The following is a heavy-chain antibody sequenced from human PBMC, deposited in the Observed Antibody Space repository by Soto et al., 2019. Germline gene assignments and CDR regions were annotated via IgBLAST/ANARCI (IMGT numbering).Heavy chain of an antibody. Sequence: QLQLQESGPGLVKPSETLSLTCTVSGGSISSSSYYWGWIRQPPGKGLEWIGSIYYSGSTYYNPSLKSRVTISVDTSKNQFSLKLSSVTAADTAVYYCARGSPDQELLWSRGELYNWFDPWGQGTLVTVSS. CDR3: ARGSPDQELLWSRGELYNWFDP. CDR2: IYYSGST. D-gene: IGHD1-26*01. CDR1: GGSISSSSYY. J-gene: IGHJ5*02. V-gene: IGHV4-39*01.